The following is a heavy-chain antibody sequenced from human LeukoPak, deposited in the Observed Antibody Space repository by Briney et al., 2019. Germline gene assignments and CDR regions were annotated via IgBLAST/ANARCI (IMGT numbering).Heavy chain of an antibody. J-gene: IGHJ4*02. D-gene: IGHD3-22*01. CDR3: ATDYYGSSGYYLRTRVDY. CDR2: ISYDGSNK. V-gene: IGHV3-30*03. Sequence: RGSLRLSCAASGFTFSSYGMHWVRQAPGKGLEWVAVISYDGSNKYYAGSVKGRFTISRDNSKNTLYLQMNSLRAEDTAVYYCATDYYGSSGYYLRTRVDYWGQGTLVTVSS. CDR1: GFTFSSYG.